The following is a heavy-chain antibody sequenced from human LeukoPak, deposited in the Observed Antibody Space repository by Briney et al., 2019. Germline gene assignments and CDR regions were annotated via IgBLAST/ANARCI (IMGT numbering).Heavy chain of an antibody. D-gene: IGHD6-19*01. J-gene: IGHJ4*02. CDR2: IYASGST. V-gene: IGHV4-61*02. CDR1: GGSISSGSYY. CDR3: VRDVGSSGWYDY. Sequence: KFSETLSLTCTVSGGSISSGSYYWSWIRQPAGKGLEWIGRIYASGSTNYNPSLKSRVTISVDTSKNQFSLQLSSVTAADTAVYYCVRDVGSSGWYDYWGQGTLVTVSS.